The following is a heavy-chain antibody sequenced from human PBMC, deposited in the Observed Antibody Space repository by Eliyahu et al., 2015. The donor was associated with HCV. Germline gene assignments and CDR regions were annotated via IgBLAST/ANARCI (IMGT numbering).Heavy chain of an antibody. D-gene: IGHD1-26*01. Sequence: QITLKESGPTLVKPTQTLTLTCTFSGFSLSTXEVGVGWIRQPPGKALEWLAFIYWNDDKRHSSSLKGRLTITKDTSKNQVVLTMTNMDPVDTGTYYCAHSRGGTRLVDFGFDYWGQGTLVTVSS. J-gene: IGHJ4*02. CDR3: AHSRGGTRLVDFGFDY. CDR2: IYWNDDK. V-gene: IGHV2-5*01. CDR1: GFSLSTXEVG.